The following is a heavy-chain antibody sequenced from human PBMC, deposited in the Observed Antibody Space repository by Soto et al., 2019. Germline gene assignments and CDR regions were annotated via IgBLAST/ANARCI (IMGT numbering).Heavy chain of an antibody. J-gene: IGHJ5*02. Sequence: PVGSLRLSCAASGFTFSSYAMSWVRQAPGKGLEWVSAISGSGGSTYYADSVKGRFTISRDNSKNTLYLQMNSLRAEDTAVYYCAKAPHYGSGPPQNLWFDPWGQGTLVTVSS. CDR2: ISGSGGST. D-gene: IGHD3-10*01. V-gene: IGHV3-23*01. CDR3: AKAPHYGSGPPQNLWFDP. CDR1: GFTFSSYA.